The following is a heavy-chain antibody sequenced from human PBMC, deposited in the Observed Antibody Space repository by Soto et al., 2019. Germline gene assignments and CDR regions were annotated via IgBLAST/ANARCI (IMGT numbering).Heavy chain of an antibody. V-gene: IGHV3-23*01. Sequence: PGGSLRPSGAASGLTLSGNAMTWARQAPGKRLEWVATLNPSGANTHYADSVKGRFTISRDNTRNTVDLQMNNLRAEDTALYYCVSWVSAHFDYWGQGTLVTVSS. CDR3: VSWVSAHFDY. J-gene: IGHJ4*02. CDR2: LNPSGANT. D-gene: IGHD2-8*01. CDR1: GLTLSGNA.